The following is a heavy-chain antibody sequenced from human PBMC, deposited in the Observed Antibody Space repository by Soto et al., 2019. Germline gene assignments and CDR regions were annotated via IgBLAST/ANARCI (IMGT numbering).Heavy chain of an antibody. CDR3: ARVGQGAWYFDL. V-gene: IGHV3-74*01. CDR2: IKTDGSII. J-gene: IGHJ2*01. CDR1: GFSFSSYW. Sequence: EVQLVESGGGLVQPGGSLSLSWAASGFSFSSYWMHGVSQAPGKGLVWVSRIKTDGSIITYADSVKGRFTISRDNAKNTLYLQMNTLRVEDTAVYYCARVGQGAWYFDLWGRGTLVTVSS. D-gene: IGHD1-26*01.